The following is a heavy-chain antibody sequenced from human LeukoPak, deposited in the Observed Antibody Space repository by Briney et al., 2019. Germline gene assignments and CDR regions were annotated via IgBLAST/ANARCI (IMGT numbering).Heavy chain of an antibody. CDR2: INPDGSQT. CDR3: ARDPVRRDSY. Sequence: GGSLRLSCAASGFNFASNWMHWVRQTPGKGLVWVSHINPDGSQTNYADSVTGRFTISRDNAKNTLYLQMNSLRAEDTAVYYCARDPVRRDSYWGQGTLVTVSS. D-gene: IGHD3-10*01. CDR1: GFNFASNW. J-gene: IGHJ4*02. V-gene: IGHV3-74*01.